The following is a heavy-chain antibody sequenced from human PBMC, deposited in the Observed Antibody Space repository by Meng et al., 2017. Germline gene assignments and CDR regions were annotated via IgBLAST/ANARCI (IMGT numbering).Heavy chain of an antibody. CDR1: GFTFSSYW. Sequence: GESLKISCAASGFTFSSYWMHWVRQAPGKGLVWVSRINSDGSSTSYADSVKGRFTISRDNAKNTLYLQMNSLRAEDTAVYYCARERPGIAATGYPKTYYYYGMDVWGQGTTVTGYS. CDR3: ARERPGIAATGYPKTYYYYGMDV. V-gene: IGHV3-74*01. D-gene: IGHD6-13*01. CDR2: INSDGSST. J-gene: IGHJ6*02.